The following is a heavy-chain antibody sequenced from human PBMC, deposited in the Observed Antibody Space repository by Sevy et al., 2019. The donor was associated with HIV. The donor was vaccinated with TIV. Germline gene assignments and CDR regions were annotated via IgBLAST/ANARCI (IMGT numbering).Heavy chain of an antibody. V-gene: IGHV3-33*01. CDR3: ARKYDSSGYFDY. CDR2: IWYDGRTK. CDR1: GFTFRSFS. J-gene: IGHJ4*02. D-gene: IGHD3-22*01. Sequence: GGSLRLSCSASGFTFRSFSMHWVRQAPGKGLEWVAAIWYDGRTKQYADSVKGRFTISRDDSKNSLYLQLNSLRAEDTAIYYCARKYDSSGYFDYWGQGTLVTVSS.